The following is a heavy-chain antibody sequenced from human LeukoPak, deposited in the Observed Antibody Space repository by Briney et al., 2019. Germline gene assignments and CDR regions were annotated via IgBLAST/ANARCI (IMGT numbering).Heavy chain of an antibody. CDR2: ISYDGSNR. V-gene: IGHV3-30-3*01. CDR3: ARGRGVVPAAIQYYFGAGSSYYFNS. J-gene: IGHJ4*02. CDR1: GFTFSSYA. D-gene: IGHD3-10*01. Sequence: PGRSLRLSCAASGFTFSSYAMHWVRQAPGKGLEWVAVISYDGSNRYYADSVKGRFTISRDNSKNTLYLQMNSLRAEDTAVYYRARGRGVVPAAIQYYFGAGSSYYFNSGGQGPLVTVS.